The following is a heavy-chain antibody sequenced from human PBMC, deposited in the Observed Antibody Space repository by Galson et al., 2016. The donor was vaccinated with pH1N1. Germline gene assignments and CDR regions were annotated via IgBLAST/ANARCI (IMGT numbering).Heavy chain of an antibody. CDR1: GDSVTNYY. CDR3: ARLTTDTNSRDHYDGLDV. Sequence: SETLSLTCTVSGDSVTNYYWSWIRQSAGKGLEWIGRIYSRGSTNYNPSLKSRVNMSVDRTKNQFSLKLTSVTAADTAVYYCARLTTDTNSRDHYDGLDVWGQGTTVTVSS. CDR2: IYSRGST. V-gene: IGHV4-4*07. J-gene: IGHJ6*02. D-gene: IGHD1-1*01.